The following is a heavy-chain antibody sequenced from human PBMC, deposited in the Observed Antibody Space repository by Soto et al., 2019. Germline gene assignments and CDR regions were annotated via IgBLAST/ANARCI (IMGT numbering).Heavy chain of an antibody. J-gene: IGHJ6*02. CDR2: INTNTGNP. V-gene: IGHV7-4-1*01. D-gene: IGHD2-15*01. Sequence: QVQLVQSGSELKKPGASVKVSCKASGYTFTSYAMNWVRQAPGQGLEWMGWINTNTGNPTYAQGFTGRFVFSLDTSVSTAYLQICSLKAEDTAVYYCARDYDGYCSGGSCSPEHYYYGMDVWGQGTTVTVSS. CDR3: ARDYDGYCSGGSCSPEHYYYGMDV. CDR1: GYTFTSYA.